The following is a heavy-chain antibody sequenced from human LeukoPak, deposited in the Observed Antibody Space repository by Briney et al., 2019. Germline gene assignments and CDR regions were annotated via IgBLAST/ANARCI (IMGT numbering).Heavy chain of an antibody. V-gene: IGHV1-8*01. D-gene: IGHD6-13*01. CDR2: INPNSGNT. J-gene: IGHJ5*02. Sequence: GSLRVSCAASGYTFTTYDINWVRQATGQGLEWMGWINPNSGNTGYAHKFKGRFTMTRYTSKSTAYLELSSLRSEDTAVYYCASSWYGYSSSWYEGGVNWLDLWGQGTVVTVSS. CDR1: GYTFTTYD. CDR3: ASSWYGYSSSWYEGGVNWLDL.